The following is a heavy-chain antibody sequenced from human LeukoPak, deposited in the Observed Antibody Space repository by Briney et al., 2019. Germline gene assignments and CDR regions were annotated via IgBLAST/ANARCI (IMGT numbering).Heavy chain of an antibody. V-gene: IGHV3-23*01. CDR3: AKVDYDILTGPIYYFDY. CDR1: GFTFSSYA. Sequence: GGSLRLSCAASGFTFSSYAMSWVRQAPGEGLEWVSAISGSGGSTYYADSVKGRFTISRDNSKNTLYLQMNSLRAEDTAVYYCAKVDYDILTGPIYYFDYWGQGTLVTVSS. CDR2: ISGSGGST. D-gene: IGHD3-9*01. J-gene: IGHJ4*02.